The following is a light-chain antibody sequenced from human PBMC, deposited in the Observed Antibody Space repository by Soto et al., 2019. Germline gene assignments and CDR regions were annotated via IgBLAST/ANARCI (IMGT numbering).Light chain of an antibody. J-gene: IGKJ3*01. CDR1: KSVSSDY. CDR3: QHYDNSPPAVT. CDR2: GAS. Sequence: EIVLTQSPDTLSLSPGERATLSCRASKSVSSDYLVWYQQKPGQAPRLLIYGASMRATGIPDSFSGSVSGTDFILTISRLEPEDFAVYYCQHYDNSPPAVTFGPGTKVDIK. V-gene: IGKV3-20*01.